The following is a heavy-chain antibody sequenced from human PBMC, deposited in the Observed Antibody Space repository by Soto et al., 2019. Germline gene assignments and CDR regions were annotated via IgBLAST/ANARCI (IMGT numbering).Heavy chain of an antibody. V-gene: IGHV3-33*08. CDR3: ARSGLELHYSASPWFDP. D-gene: IGHD3-22*01. CDR2: IRYDGGKT. CDR1: GFVFSSFD. Sequence: GGSLRLSCAASGFVFSSFDMNWVRQAPGKGLEWVAHIRYDGGKTYYADSVKGRFTISRDNSRNTLYLQMNRLRGEDKAVYYCARSGLELHYSASPWFDPWGHGTLVTVSS. J-gene: IGHJ5*02.